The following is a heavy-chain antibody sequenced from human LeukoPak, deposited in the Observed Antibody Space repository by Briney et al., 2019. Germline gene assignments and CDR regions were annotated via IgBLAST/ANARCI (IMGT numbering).Heavy chain of an antibody. D-gene: IGHD3-22*01. J-gene: IGHJ3*02. CDR1: GFTVSSNY. CDR3: ARAPHHYDSTDYWGGAFDI. V-gene: IGHV3-66*01. Sequence: GGSLRLSCAASGFTVSSNYMSWVRQAPGQGLECVSIFYSGGNTYYADSVKGRFTISRDNSKNTLFLQMNSLRAEDTAVYYCARAPHHYDSTDYWGGAFDIWGQGTMVTVSS. CDR2: FYSGGNT.